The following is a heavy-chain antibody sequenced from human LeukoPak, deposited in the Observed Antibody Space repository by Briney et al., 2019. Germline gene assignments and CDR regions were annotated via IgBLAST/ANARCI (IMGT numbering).Heavy chain of an antibody. J-gene: IGHJ4*02. CDR3: ARQTTVYSSGWHFDY. Sequence: SETLSLTCTVSGGSISSGSYYWGWIRQPPGKGLEWIGSIYYSGSTYYNPSLKSRVTISVGTPKNQFSLKLSSVTAADTAGYYCARQTTVYSSGWHFDYWGQGTLVTVFS. CDR1: GGSISSGSYY. V-gene: IGHV4-39*01. CDR2: IYYSGST. D-gene: IGHD6-19*01.